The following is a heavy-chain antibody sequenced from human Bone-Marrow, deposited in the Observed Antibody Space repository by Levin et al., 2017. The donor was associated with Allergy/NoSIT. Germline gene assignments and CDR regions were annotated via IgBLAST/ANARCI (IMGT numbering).Heavy chain of an antibody. D-gene: IGHD3-9*01. CDR1: GFTFSDYY. CDR3: ARIKWRLTGYYIDY. Sequence: PSETLSLTCAASGFTFSDYYMSWIRQAPGPGLEWLSYISGSSSYTNNADPAKGRFTIFRDNTKNSLYLQMNSLRAEDAAEYYCARIKWRLTGYYIDYWGQGTLVTVSS. J-gene: IGHJ4*02. CDR2: ISGSSSYT. V-gene: IGHV3-11*03.